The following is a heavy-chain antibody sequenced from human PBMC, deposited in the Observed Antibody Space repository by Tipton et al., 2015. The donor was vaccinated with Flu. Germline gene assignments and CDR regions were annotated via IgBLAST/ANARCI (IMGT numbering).Heavy chain of an antibody. CDR2: IYHSGST. D-gene: IGHD6-19*01. V-gene: IGHV4-38-2*02. CDR1: GYSISSGYY. Sequence: TLSLTCTVSGYSISSGYYWGWIRQPPGKGLEWIGSIYHSGSTYYNPSLKSRVTISVDTPKNQFSLKLSSVTAADTAVYYCARGPEQWLVNPHYLDYWGQGALVTVSS. J-gene: IGHJ4*02. CDR3: ARGPEQWLVNPHYLDY.